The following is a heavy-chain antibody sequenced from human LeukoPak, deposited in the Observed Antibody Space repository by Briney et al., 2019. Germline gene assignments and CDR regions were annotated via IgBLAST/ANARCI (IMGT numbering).Heavy chain of an antibody. V-gene: IGHV4-4*09. D-gene: IGHD3-9*01. J-gene: IGHJ5*02. CDR3: AREVPVLRYFDWLFLGGKNWFDP. Sequence: SETLSLTCTVSGGSISSYYWSWIRQPPGKGLEWIGYIYTSGGTNYNPSLKSRVTISVDTSKNQFSLKLSSVTAADTAVYYCAREVPVLRYFDWLFLGGKNWFDPWGQGTLVTVSS. CDR2: IYTSGGT. CDR1: GGSISSYY.